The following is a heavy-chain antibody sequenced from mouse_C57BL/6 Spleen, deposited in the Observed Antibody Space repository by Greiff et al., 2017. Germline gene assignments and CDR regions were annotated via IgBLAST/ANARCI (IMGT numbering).Heavy chain of an antibody. Sequence: EVKLVESGPGMVKPSQSLSLPCTVTGYSITSGYDWHWIRHFPGNKLEWMGYISYSGSTNYNPALKSRISITHDTSKNHFFLKLNSVTTEDTATYYCARGEYYSNYYFDYWGQGTTLTVSS. CDR3: ARGEYYSNYYFDY. V-gene: IGHV3-1*01. CDR1: GYSITSGYD. CDR2: ISYSGST. D-gene: IGHD2-5*01. J-gene: IGHJ2*01.